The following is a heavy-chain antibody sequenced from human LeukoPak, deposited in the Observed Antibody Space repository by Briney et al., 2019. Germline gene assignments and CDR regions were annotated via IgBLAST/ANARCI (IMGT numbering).Heavy chain of an antibody. Sequence: GGSLRLSCPPSGFTFSRQWMHRARQAPGKGLVWVSRTNTDGSSASYAASEKGRFPISRDNDKDTLYLQMNSLRAEDTSVYYCARAHLWPYGRDV. CDR3: ARAHLWPYGRDV. V-gene: IGHV3-74*01. CDR2: TNTDGSSA. CDR1: GFTFSRQW. D-gene: IGHD3-3*02. J-gene: IGHJ6*01.